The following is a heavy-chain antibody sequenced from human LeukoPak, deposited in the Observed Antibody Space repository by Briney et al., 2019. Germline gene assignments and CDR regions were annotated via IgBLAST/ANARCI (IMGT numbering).Heavy chain of an antibody. CDR2: IYYSGST. D-gene: IGHD3-22*01. CDR1: GGSISSSSYY. CDR3: ARGVYDSSGYYDY. Sequence: SETLSLTCTVSGGSISSSSYYWGWIRQPPGKGLEWIGSIYYSGSTYYNPSLKSRVTISVDTSKNQFSLKLSSVTAADTAVYYCARGVYDSSGYYDYWGQGTLVTVSS. J-gene: IGHJ4*02. V-gene: IGHV4-39*07.